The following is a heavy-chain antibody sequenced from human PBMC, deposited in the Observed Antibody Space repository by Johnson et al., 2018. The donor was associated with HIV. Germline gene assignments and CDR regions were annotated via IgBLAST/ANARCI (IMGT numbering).Heavy chain of an antibody. CDR2: ISYDGSNK. V-gene: IGHV3-30-3*01. D-gene: IGHD3-10*01. CDR3: ARAPEVRGVDAFDV. Sequence: QMLLVESGGGVVQPGRSLRLSCAASGFTFSSYAMHWVRQAPGKGLEWVAVISYDGSNKYYADSVKGRFTISRDNSKNTLYLQMNILSAEDTALYYCARAPEVRGVDAFDVWGQGTVVIVSS. CDR1: GFTFSSYA. J-gene: IGHJ3*01.